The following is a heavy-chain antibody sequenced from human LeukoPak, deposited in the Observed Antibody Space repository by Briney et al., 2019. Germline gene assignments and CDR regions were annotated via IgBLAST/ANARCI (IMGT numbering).Heavy chain of an antibody. D-gene: IGHD6-19*01. CDR3: ARQPSIAVAGYYYYGMDV. CDR2: IYHSGST. Sequence: SETLSLTCTVSGGSISSYYWSWIRQPPGKGLEWIGYIYHSGSTNYNPSLKSRVTISVDTSKNQFSLKPSSVTAADTAVYYCARQPSIAVAGYYYYGMDVWGQGTTVTVSS. CDR1: GGSISSYY. V-gene: IGHV4-59*08. J-gene: IGHJ6*02.